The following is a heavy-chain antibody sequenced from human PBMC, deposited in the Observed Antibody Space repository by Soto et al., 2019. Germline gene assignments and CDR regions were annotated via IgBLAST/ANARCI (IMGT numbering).Heavy chain of an antibody. Sequence: PSETLSLTCSVSGGSISSGGYYWSWIRQHPGKGLEWIGYIYYSGSTYYNPSLKSRVTISVDTSKNQFSLKLSSVTAADTAVYYCARDPSSGWPRVYGMDVWGQGTTVTVSS. CDR3: ARDPSSGWPRVYGMDV. CDR1: GGSISSGGYY. CDR2: IYYSGST. J-gene: IGHJ6*02. D-gene: IGHD6-19*01. V-gene: IGHV4-31*03.